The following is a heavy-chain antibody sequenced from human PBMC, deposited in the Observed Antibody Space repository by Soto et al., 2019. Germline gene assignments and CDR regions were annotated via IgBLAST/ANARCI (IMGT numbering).Heavy chain of an antibody. V-gene: IGHV1-18*04. CDR3: AREDRGQEY. CDR1: GYSFRTYG. Sequence: QVHLVQSGAEVKKPGASVTVSCKTSGYSFRTYGITWVRQAPGQGLEWMGWISADIVNPIYAQKVQGRVIMTTDTSTSTAYLEFRSLRFDDTAVYYCAREDRGQEYWGQGTLVIVSS. CDR2: ISADIVNP. D-gene: IGHD3-10*01. J-gene: IGHJ4*02.